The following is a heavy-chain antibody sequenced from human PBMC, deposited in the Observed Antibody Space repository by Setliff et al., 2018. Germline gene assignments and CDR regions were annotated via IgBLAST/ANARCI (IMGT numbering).Heavy chain of an antibody. V-gene: IGHV3-64*01. CDR2: ISSNGGST. CDR3: EGRAVADRGLDF. CDR1: GFTFSSYA. Sequence: PGGSLRLSCAASGFTFSSYAMHWVRQAPGKGLEYVSAISSNGGSTYYANSVKGRFTISRDNAKNSLSLQMNSLRTDDTAFYYCEGRAVADRGLDFWGQGTMVTVSS. D-gene: IGHD6-19*01. J-gene: IGHJ3*01.